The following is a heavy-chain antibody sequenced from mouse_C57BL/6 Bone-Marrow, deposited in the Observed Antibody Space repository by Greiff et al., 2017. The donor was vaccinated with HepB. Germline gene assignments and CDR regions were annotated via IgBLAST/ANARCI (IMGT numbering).Heavy chain of an antibody. Sequence: VQLQQPGAELVKPGASVKLSCKASGYTFTSYWMQWVNQRPGQGLEWIGEIDPSDSYTNYHQKFKGKATLTVETSSSTAYMQLSSLTSEDSAVYYCATYYGSPWYFDVWGTGTTVTVSS. CDR2: IDPSDSYT. CDR1: GYTFTSYW. D-gene: IGHD1-1*01. J-gene: IGHJ1*03. V-gene: IGHV1-50*01. CDR3: ATYYGSPWYFDV.